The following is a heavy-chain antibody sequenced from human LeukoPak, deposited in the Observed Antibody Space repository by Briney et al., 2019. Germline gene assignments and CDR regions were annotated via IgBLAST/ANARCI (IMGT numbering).Heavy chain of an antibody. CDR1: GGSISSSNW. CDR2: IYHSGST. V-gene: IGHV4-4*02. Sequence: SGTLSLTCAVSGGSISSSNWWSWVRQPPGKGLEWIGEIYHSGSTNYNPSLKSRVTISVDTSKNQFSLKLSSVTAADTAVYYCARGLIAAAVLDWGQGTLVTVSS. J-gene: IGHJ4*02. D-gene: IGHD6-13*01. CDR3: ARGLIAAAVLD.